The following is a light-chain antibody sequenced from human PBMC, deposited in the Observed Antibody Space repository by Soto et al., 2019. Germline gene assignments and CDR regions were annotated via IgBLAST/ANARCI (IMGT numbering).Light chain of an antibody. J-gene: IGLJ1*01. CDR2: DVS. V-gene: IGLV2-14*03. CDR1: SSDVGFYNY. CDR3: NSYTSSSTYV. Sequence: QSALTQPAYVSGSPGQSITISCTGTSSDVGFYNYVSWYQHHPGKVPKVMIYDVSDRPSGVSNRFSGSKSGNTASLTISGLQAEDEADYYCNSYTSSSTYVFGTGTKLTVL.